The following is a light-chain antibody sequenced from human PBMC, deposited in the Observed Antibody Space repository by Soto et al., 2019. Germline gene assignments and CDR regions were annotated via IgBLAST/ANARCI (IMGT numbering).Light chain of an antibody. Sequence: QSALTQPPSASGSPGQSVTISCIGTASDIGRYNYVSWYQHHPGKAPKLIIYEVTKRPSGVPDRFSGSKSGNTASLTVSGLQADDEADYYCNSYVGSNNYVFGTGSKGHRX. CDR2: EVT. CDR3: NSYVGSNNYV. CDR1: ASDIGRYNY. J-gene: IGLJ1*01. V-gene: IGLV2-8*01.